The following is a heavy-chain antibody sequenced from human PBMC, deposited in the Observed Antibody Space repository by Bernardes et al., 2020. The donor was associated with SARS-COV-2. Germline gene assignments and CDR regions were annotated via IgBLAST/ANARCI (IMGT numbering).Heavy chain of an antibody. Sequence: AAWKVSCKVSGYPLNALSMHWVRQAPGKGLEWIGGFDAEDGETMFGQKFQGRVTMSEDTGTDTVYMELSSLRSDDTAVYYCATDTNTGWLDYWGRGTLVTVSS. CDR2: FDAEDGET. V-gene: IGHV1-24*01. J-gene: IGHJ4*02. CDR1: GYPLNALS. CDR3: ATDTNTGWLDY. D-gene: IGHD2-15*01.